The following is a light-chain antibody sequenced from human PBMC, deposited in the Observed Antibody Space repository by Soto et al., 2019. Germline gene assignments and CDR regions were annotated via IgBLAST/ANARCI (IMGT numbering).Light chain of an antibody. CDR2: GNN. CDR1: SSNIRSNT. V-gene: IGLV1-44*01. J-gene: IGLJ2*01. Sequence: QSVLTQPPSASGTPGQRVTISCSGGSSNIRSNTVNWYQQLPGTAPKLLIYGNNQRPSGVPDRFSGSQSGTSASLAISGLQSEDEAVYYCAAWDDSLVWIFGGGTKVTVL. CDR3: AAWDDSLVWI.